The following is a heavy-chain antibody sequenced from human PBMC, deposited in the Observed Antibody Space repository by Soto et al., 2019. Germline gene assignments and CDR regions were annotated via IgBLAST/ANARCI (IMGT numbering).Heavy chain of an antibody. D-gene: IGHD2-15*01. V-gene: IGHV3-53*01. CDR3: ARVPGGWWVVDY. CDR1: GFTVSRNY. Sequence: EVQLVESGGGLIQTGGSLRLSCGASGFTVSRNYMGWVRQAPGKGLEWVSPISTEGNTFFAASVKGRFTIYSDNLHNTLYLQMNNLRGEGTAVYYCARVPGGWWVVDYGGRGTLVTVYS. J-gene: IGHJ4*02. CDR2: ISTEGNT.